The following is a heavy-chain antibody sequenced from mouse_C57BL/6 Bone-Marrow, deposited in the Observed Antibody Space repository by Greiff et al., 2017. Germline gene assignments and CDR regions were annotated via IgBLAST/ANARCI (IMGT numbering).Heavy chain of an antibody. CDR3: ARRGSRWYFDV. V-gene: IGHV5S21*01. CDR1: GFTFSSYA. D-gene: IGHD1-1*01. J-gene: IGHJ1*03. CDR2: ISSGGDYI. Sequence: EVKLVESGEGLVKPGGSLKLSCAASGFTFSSYAMSWVRQTPEKRLEWVAYISSGGDYIYYADTVKGRFTIYRDNARNTLYLQMSSLKSEDTAVYYCARRGSRWYFDVWGTGTTVTVSS.